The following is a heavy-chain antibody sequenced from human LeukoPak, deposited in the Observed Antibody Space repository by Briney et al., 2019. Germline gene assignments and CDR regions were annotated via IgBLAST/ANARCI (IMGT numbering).Heavy chain of an antibody. V-gene: IGHV4-59*01. CDR2: IYYSGST. CDR3: ARDGVNYYDISGYDI. D-gene: IGHD3-22*01. J-gene: IGHJ4*02. Sequence: SETLSLTCTVSGGSMSTYYWSWIRQPPGKGLEWIGYIYYSGSTNYNPSLKSRVTMSVDTSKNQFSLKLSSVTAADTAVYYCARDGVNYYDISGYDIWGRGTLVTVSS. CDR1: GGSMSTYY.